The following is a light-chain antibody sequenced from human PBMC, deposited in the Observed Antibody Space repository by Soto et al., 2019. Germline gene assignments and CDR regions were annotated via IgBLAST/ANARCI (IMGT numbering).Light chain of an antibody. CDR2: DAS. V-gene: IGKV3-11*01. CDR1: QSVTTY. J-gene: IGKJ5*01. Sequence: EIVLTQSPATLSLSPGERANISCRASQSVTTYLAWYQQKPGQAPRLLIYDASDRATGIPARFSGSGSGTDSTLNISSLEPEDFAVYYCQQRSNWPPSITFGQGTRLDIK. CDR3: QQRSNWPPSIT.